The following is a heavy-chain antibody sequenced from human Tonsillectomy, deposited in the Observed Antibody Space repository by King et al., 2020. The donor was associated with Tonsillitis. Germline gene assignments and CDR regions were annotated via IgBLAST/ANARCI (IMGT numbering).Heavy chain of an antibody. CDR3: ARVATNYYYGMDV. V-gene: IGHV3-21*01. Sequence: VQLVESGGGLVKPGGSLRLSCAASGFTFSSYSTNWVRQAPGKGLEWVSSISSSSSYIYYADSVKGRFTISRDNAKNSLYLQMNSLRAEDTAVYYCARVATNYYYGMDVWGQGTTVTVSS. CDR1: GFTFSSYS. J-gene: IGHJ6*02. D-gene: IGHD1-26*01. CDR2: ISSSSSYI.